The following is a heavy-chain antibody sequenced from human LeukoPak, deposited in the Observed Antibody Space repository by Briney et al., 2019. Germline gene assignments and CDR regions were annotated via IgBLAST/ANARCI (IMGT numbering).Heavy chain of an antibody. CDR2: IYPGDSDT. V-gene: IGHV5-51*01. CDR1: GYSFTSYW. J-gene: IGHJ5*02. Sequence: GESLKISCKGSGYSFTSYWIGWVRQMPGKGLEWMGIIYPGDSDTRYSPSFQGQVTISADKSISTAYLQWSSLKASDTAMYYCARMTYYDFWSGYYKSGNWFDPWGQGTLVTVSS. CDR3: ARMTYYDFWSGYYKSGNWFDP. D-gene: IGHD3-3*01.